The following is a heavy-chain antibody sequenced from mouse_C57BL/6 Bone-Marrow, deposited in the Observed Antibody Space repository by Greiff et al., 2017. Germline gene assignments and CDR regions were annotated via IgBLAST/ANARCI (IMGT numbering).Heavy chain of an antibody. D-gene: IGHD1-1*01. J-gene: IGHJ2*01. CDR2: IYPEDGET. Sequence: VQLQQSGAELVKPSASVSFSCTASGFNIKAYYMHWVQQRPEQGLEWIGRIYPEDGETKYAPKFPGKGTITADTSSNTDYLQLSSLTSEDTAVANCARGTVVGTRVDYWGQGTTLTVSS. CDR1: GFNIKAYY. V-gene: IGHV14-2*01. CDR3: ARGTVVGTRVDY.